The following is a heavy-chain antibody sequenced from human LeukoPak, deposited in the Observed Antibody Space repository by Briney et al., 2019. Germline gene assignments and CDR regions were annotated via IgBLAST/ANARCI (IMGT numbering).Heavy chain of an antibody. J-gene: IGHJ4*02. Sequence: GGSLRLSCSASGFTFNTYWMSWVRQAPGKGLQWVANVRPDGREQRYADSVKGRFTISRDNAKNSLYLQMNSLRAEDTAVYYCARDSLTMIVGRQKRGLDYWGQGTLVTVSS. CDR3: ARDSLTMIVGRQKRGLDY. CDR2: VRPDGREQ. D-gene: IGHD3-22*01. V-gene: IGHV3-7*01. CDR1: GFTFNTYW.